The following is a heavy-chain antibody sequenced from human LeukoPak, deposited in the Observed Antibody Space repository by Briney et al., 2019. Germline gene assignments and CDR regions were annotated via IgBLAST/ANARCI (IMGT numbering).Heavy chain of an antibody. CDR1: GGSVSSGSYY. D-gene: IGHD3-16*01. J-gene: IGHJ3*02. CDR2: IYYSGST. V-gene: IGHV4-61*01. Sequence: SETLSLTCTVSGGSVSSGSYYWSWIRQPPGKGLEWIGYIYYSGSTNYNPSLKSRVTISVDTSKNQFSLKLSPVTAADTAVYYCARDWGGIWGQGTMVTVSS. CDR3: ARDWGGI.